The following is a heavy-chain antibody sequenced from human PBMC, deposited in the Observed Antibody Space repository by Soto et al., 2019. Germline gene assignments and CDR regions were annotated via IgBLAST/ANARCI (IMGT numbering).Heavy chain of an antibody. J-gene: IGHJ6*02. CDR1: GYSFTRYG. V-gene: IGHV1-18*01. CDR2: INTYNGNT. D-gene: IGHD3-16*01. Sequence: QVQLVQSRAEVKNPGASVKVSCKASGYSFTRYGIAWARQAPGQGLEWMGWINTYNGNTNYAQNLQGIVTLTTDTSTSTAFMELTSLRSNDTAIYYCALVDVYVTPSPQDVWGQGTTVIVSS. CDR3: ALVDVYVTPSPQDV.